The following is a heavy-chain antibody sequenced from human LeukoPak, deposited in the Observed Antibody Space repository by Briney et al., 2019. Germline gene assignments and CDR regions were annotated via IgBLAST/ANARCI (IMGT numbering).Heavy chain of an antibody. CDR1: GYTFTSYD. V-gene: IGHV1-8*01. J-gene: IGHJ3*02. D-gene: IGHD6-13*01. Sequence: ASVKVSCKASGYTFTSYDINWVRQATGQGLEWMGWMNPNSGSTGYAQKFQGRVTMTRNTSISTAYMELSSLRSEDTAVYYCARGKAAAGTRAFDIWGQGTMVTVSS. CDR2: MNPNSGST. CDR3: ARGKAAAGTRAFDI.